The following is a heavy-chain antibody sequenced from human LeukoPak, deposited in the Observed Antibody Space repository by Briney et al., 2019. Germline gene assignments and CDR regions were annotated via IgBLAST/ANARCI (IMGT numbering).Heavy chain of an antibody. CDR1: GYTFTTYG. CDR2: ISGYNGNT. CDR3: ARDAHQSGSYNFDY. D-gene: IGHD1-26*01. V-gene: IGHV1-18*01. Sequence: WASVKVSCKASGYTFTTYGISWVRQAPGQGLEWMGWISGYNGNTNNAQKVQGRVTMTTDTSTSTAYMELRSLRSDDTAVYYCARDAHQSGSYNFDYWGQGTPVTVSS. J-gene: IGHJ4*02.